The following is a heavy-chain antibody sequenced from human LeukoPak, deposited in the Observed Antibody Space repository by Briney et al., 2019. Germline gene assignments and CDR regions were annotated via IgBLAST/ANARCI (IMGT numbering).Heavy chain of an antibody. CDR2: INHSGST. CDR1: GGSFSGYY. Sequence: PSETLSLTCAVYGGSFSGYYWSWIRQPPGKGLEWIGEINHSGSTNYNPSLKSRVTISVDTSKNQFSLKLSSVTAADTAVYYCARHRKKSGWYQGYFQHWGQGTLVTVSS. V-gene: IGHV4-34*01. J-gene: IGHJ1*01. D-gene: IGHD6-19*01. CDR3: ARHRKKSGWYQGYFQH.